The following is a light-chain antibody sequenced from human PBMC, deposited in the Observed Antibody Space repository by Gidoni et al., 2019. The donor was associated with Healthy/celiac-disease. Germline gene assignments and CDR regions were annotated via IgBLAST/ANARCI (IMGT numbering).Light chain of an antibody. CDR3: QQYYSTPLA. CDR2: WAS. CDR1: QSVLYSSNNKNY. V-gene: IGKV4-1*01. Sequence: DIVMTQSPDSLAVSPGERATIKCKSSQSVLYSSNNKNYLAWYQQKPGQPPKLLIYWASTRESGVPDRFSGSGSGTDFPLTISSLQAEDVAVYYCQQYYSTPLAFGQGTKVEIK. J-gene: IGKJ1*01.